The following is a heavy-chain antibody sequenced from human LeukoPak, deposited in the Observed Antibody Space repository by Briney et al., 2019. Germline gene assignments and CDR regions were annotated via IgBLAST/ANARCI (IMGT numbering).Heavy chain of an antibody. Sequence: PSETLSLTCAVYGGSFSGYYWSWIRQPPGKGLEWIGEINHSGSTNYNPSLKSRVTISVDTSKNQFSLKLSSVTAADTAVYYCARIPLVPAAIAPTYYYYGMDVWGQGTTVTVSS. CDR2: INHSGST. J-gene: IGHJ6*02. CDR3: ARIPLVPAAIAPTYYYYGMDV. V-gene: IGHV4-34*01. CDR1: GGSFSGYY. D-gene: IGHD2-2*01.